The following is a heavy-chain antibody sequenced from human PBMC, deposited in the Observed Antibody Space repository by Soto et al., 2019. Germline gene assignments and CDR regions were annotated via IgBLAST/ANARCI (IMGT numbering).Heavy chain of an antibody. CDR2: INPSGGST. D-gene: IGHD2-2*01. CDR1: GYTFTSYY. Sequence: ASVKVSCKASGYTFTSYYMHWVRQAPGQGLEWMGIINPSGGSTSYAQKFQGRVTMTRDTSTSTVYMGLSSLRSEDTAVYYCARDRSEKYQLPYSFDYWGQGTLVTVSS. CDR3: ARDRSEKYQLPYSFDY. V-gene: IGHV1-46*03. J-gene: IGHJ4*02.